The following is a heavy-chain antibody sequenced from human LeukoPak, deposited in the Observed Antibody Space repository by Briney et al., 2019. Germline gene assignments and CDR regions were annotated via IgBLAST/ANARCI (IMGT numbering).Heavy chain of an antibody. CDR3: TTDESQLGYCSGGSCYVPFDY. V-gene: IGHV3-15*01. J-gene: IGHJ4*02. CDR2: IKSKTDGGTT. D-gene: IGHD2-15*01. CDR1: GFTFSNAW. Sequence: GGSLRLSCAASGFTFSNAWMSWVRQAPGKGLEWVGRIKSKTDGGTTDYAAPVKGRFTISRDDSKNTLYLQMNSLKTEDTAVYYSTTDESQLGYCSGGSCYVPFDYWGQGTLVTVSS.